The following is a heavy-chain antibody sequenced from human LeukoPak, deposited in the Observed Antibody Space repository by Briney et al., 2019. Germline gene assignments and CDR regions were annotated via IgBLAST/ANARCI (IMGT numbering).Heavy chain of an antibody. CDR1: GFTFSTYW. CDR2: INRDGSEK. J-gene: IGHJ4*02. V-gene: IGHV3-7*01. Sequence: GGSLRLSCAASGFTFSTYWMSWVRQAPGKGLEWVANINRDGSEKYYGDSVKGRFTISRDNAENSLFLQMNSLRADDTAVYYCAKWGSYCNSNYCPALDYWGQGALVTVSS. D-gene: IGHD2/OR15-2a*01. CDR3: AKWGSYCNSNYCPALDY.